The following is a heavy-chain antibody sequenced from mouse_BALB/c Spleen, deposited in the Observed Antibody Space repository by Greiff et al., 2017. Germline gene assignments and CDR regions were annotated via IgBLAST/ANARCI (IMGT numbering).Heavy chain of an antibody. Sequence: EVQVVESGPELVKPGASVKMSCKASGYTFTSYVMHWVKQKPGQGLEWIGYINPYNDGTKYNEKFKGKATLTSDKSSSTAYMELSSLTSEDSAVYYCARGGRYFDVWGAGTTVTVSS. D-gene: IGHD1-1*02. CDR2: INPYNDGT. CDR1: GYTFTSYV. V-gene: IGHV1-14*01. J-gene: IGHJ1*01. CDR3: ARGGRYFDV.